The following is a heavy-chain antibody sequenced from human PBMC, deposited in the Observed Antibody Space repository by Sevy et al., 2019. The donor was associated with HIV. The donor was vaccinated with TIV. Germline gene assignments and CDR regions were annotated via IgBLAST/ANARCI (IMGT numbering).Heavy chain of an antibody. CDR3: ARESVVVAATRPFFDY. CDR1: GGSISRSGYY. Sequence: SETLSLTCTVSGGSISRSGYYWSWIRQHPGKGLEWIGNIYHSGSTYYNPSLKSRVTISEDTSKNQFSLKLRSVTAADTAVYYCARESVVVAATRPFFDYWGQGTLVTVSS. V-gene: IGHV4-31*03. D-gene: IGHD2-15*01. CDR2: IYHSGST. J-gene: IGHJ4*02.